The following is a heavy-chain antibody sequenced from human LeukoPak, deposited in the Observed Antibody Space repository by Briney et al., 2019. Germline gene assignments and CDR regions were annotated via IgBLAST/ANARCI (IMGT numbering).Heavy chain of an antibody. CDR3: ARDGDFSGSGRPDY. CDR1: GFTFDDYG. D-gene: IGHD3-10*01. V-gene: IGHV3-20*04. CDR2: TNWKGRRT. J-gene: IGHJ4*02. Sequence: GGSLRLSCAASGFTFDDYGMSGVRQAPGKGLEWVSGTNWKGRRTGYADSVKGRFTISRDNTNNSLYLQMNSLRGEDTAFYYCARDGDFSGSGRPDYWGQGTLVTVSS.